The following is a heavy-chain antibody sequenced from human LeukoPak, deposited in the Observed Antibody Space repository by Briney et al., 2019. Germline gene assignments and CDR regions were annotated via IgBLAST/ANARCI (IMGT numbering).Heavy chain of an antibody. Sequence: PSETLSLTCAVHGGSFSGYYWSWIRQPPGKGLEWIGEINHSGSTNYNPSLKSRVTISVDTSKNQFSLKLSSVTAADTAVYYCASRSFYYDFWSGYYGGFDYWGQGTLVTVSS. J-gene: IGHJ4*02. V-gene: IGHV4-34*01. CDR1: GGSFSGYY. CDR3: ASRSFYYDFWSGYYGGFDY. D-gene: IGHD3-3*01. CDR2: INHSGST.